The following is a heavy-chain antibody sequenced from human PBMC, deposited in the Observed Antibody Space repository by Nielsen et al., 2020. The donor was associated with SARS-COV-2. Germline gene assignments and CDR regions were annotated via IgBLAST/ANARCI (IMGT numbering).Heavy chain of an antibody. D-gene: IGHD6-13*01. CDR3: ARQPGIAAAGTMDV. CDR2: IDWDDDK. Sequence: SGPTLVKPTQTLILTCTFSGFSLSTSGMCVSWIRQPPGKALEWLARIDWDDDKYYSTSLKTRLTISKDTSKNQVVLTMTNMDPVGTATYYCARQPGIAAAGTMDVWGQGTTVTVSS. J-gene: IGHJ6*02. CDR1: GFSLSTSGMC. V-gene: IGHV2-70*11.